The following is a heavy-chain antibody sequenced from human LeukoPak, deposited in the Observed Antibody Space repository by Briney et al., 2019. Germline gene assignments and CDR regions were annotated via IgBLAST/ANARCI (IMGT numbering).Heavy chain of an antibody. CDR2: IFHTGST. Sequence: SETLSLTCSVSGGSIDSGIYSWSWIRQPPGKGLEWIGYIFHTGSTSYNPSLKIRVTISVDRSKNQFSLKLSSVTAADTAMYYCVRDGDYYDSGGYGNIWGQGTLVTVSS. CDR3: VRDGDYYDSGGYGNI. CDR1: GGSIDSGIYS. D-gene: IGHD3-22*01. V-gene: IGHV4-30-2*01. J-gene: IGHJ4*02.